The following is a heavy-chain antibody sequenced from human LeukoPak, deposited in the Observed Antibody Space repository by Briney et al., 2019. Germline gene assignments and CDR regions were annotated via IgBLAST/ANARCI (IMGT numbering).Heavy chain of an antibody. CDR1: GGFISSNY. J-gene: IGHJ5*02. CDR3: AREYGSGNSSPSHSDR. Sequence: PSETLSLTCTVSGGFISSNYWSWIRQPPGKGLEWIGDIYYSGSANYNPSLESRVTLSVDTSKNQFSLKLSSVTAADTAVYYCAREYGSGNSSPSHSDRWGQGTLVTVSS. CDR2: IYYSGSA. D-gene: IGHD3-10*01. V-gene: IGHV4-59*01.